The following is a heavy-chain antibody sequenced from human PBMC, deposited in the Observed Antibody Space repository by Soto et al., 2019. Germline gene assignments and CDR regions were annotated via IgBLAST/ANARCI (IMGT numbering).Heavy chain of an antibody. CDR2: IGPDGSNI. CDR1: GFIFSSYW. CDR3: ERDNNWSFDY. Sequence: PGGSLRLSCAASGFIFSSYWMHWVRQAPGKGLVGVSHIGPDGSNIWEADSVQGRFTISRDNARNRLYLQMNRLRDEDTAIYYCERDNNWSFDYWGQGILVTVSS. J-gene: IGHJ4*02. D-gene: IGHD1-1*01. V-gene: IGHV3-74*01.